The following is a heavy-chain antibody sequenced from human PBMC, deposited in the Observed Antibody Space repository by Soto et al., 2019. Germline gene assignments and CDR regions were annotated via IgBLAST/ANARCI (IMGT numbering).Heavy chain of an antibody. CDR3: ARDRTPYYYDSSGYQGSPDAFDI. CDR1: GGTFSSYA. CDR2: IIPIFGTA. J-gene: IGHJ3*02. Sequence: ASVKVSCKASGGTFSSYAISWVRQAPGQGLEWMGGIIPIFGTANYAQKFQGRVTITADESTSTAYMELSSLRSEDTAVYYCARDRTPYYYDSSGYQGSPDAFDIWGQGTMVTVSS. D-gene: IGHD3-22*01. V-gene: IGHV1-69*13.